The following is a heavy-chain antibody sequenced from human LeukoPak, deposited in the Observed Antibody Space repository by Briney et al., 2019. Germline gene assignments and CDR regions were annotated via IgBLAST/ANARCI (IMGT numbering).Heavy chain of an antibody. Sequence: ASVKVFCKASGYTFISHYMHWVRQAPGQGLEWMGIINPGGGSTSYAQKFQGRVTMTRDTSTSTVYMELSSLRFEDTAVYYCASDGYSSGWYVLDYWGQGTLVTVSS. CDR1: GYTFISHY. D-gene: IGHD6-19*01. V-gene: IGHV1-46*01. CDR3: ASDGYSSGWYVLDY. CDR2: INPGGGST. J-gene: IGHJ4*02.